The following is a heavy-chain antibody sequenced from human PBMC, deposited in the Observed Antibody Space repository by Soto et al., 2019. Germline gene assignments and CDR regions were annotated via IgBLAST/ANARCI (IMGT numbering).Heavy chain of an antibody. D-gene: IGHD3-10*01. CDR1: GGSFSGYY. CDR3: AGSYGSGSPFPFDP. CDR2: INHSGST. V-gene: IGHV4-34*01. Sequence: QVQLQQWGAGLLKPSETLSLTCAVYGGSFSGYYWSWIRQPPGKGLEWIGEINHSGSTNYNPSLKSRVTISVDTSKNQFSLKLSSVTAADTAVYYCAGSYGSGSPFPFDPWGQGTLVTVSS. J-gene: IGHJ5*02.